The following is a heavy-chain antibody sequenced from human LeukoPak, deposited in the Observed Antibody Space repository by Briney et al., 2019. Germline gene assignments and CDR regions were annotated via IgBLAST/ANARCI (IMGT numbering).Heavy chain of an antibody. CDR1: GYTFTSYD. CDR3: ARGRGYSGYDSNFDY. CDR2: MNPNSGNT. V-gene: IGHV1-8*01. J-gene: IGHJ4*02. D-gene: IGHD5-12*01. Sequence: ASVKVSCKASGYTFTSYDINWVRRATGQGLEWMGWMNPNSGNTGYAQKFQGRVTMTRNTSISTAYMELSSLRSEDTAVYYCARGRGYSGYDSNFDYWGQGTLVTVSS.